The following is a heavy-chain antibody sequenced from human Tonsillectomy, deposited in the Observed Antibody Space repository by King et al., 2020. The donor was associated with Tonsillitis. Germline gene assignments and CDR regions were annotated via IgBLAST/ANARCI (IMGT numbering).Heavy chain of an antibody. Sequence: QLVQSGAEVRKPGASVKVSCKASGYTFTDYYMHWVRQAPGQGLEWSGWIKVNNGGTDYAQKFQGRVTSTRDTSISAAYIELSRLRSDDTAVYYCARDPHYDSSGYRRCFDYWGQGTLVTVSS. D-gene: IGHD3-22*01. CDR3: ARDPHYDSSGYRRCFDY. CDR2: IKVNNGGT. V-gene: IGHV1-2*01. J-gene: IGHJ4*02. CDR1: GYTFTDYY.